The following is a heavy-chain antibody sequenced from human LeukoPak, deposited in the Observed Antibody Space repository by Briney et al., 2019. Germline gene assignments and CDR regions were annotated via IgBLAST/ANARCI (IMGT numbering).Heavy chain of an antibody. Sequence: ESGPTLVNPTQTLTLTCTFSGFSLSTSGMRVSWIRQPPGKALEWLARIDWDDDKFYSTSLKTRLTISKDTSKNQVVLTMTNMDPVDTATYYCARTSIAVAAYWFDPWGQGTLVTVSS. V-gene: IGHV2-70*04. CDR1: GFSLSTSGMR. J-gene: IGHJ5*02. CDR2: IDWDDDK. CDR3: ARTSIAVAAYWFDP. D-gene: IGHD6-19*01.